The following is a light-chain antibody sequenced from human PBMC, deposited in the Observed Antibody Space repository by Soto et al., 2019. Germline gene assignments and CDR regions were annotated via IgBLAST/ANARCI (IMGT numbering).Light chain of an antibody. CDR1: QGVDSSY. Sequence: EIVLTQSPGTLSLSPGGRVTLSCRASQGVDSSYLAGYQQKPGQAPRLLSYGASTGASGIPERFSGRGSGTHFTHPLASLEPRGFGGYHCQQYGNSPKTFGQGTTV. J-gene: IGKJ1*01. CDR2: GAS. V-gene: IGKV3-20*01. CDR3: QQYGNSPKT.